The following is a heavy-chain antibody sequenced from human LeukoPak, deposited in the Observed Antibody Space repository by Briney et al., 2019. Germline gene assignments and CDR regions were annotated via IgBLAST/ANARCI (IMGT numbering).Heavy chain of an antibody. CDR1: GFTFSGSV. CDR3: SRLEDSSPIEVALDI. V-gene: IGHV3-73*01. Sequence: AGGSLRLSCAASGFTFSGSVMHWVRQAAGKGLEWVGRIRSKRNNYATADSASVKGRFTISRDDSKNTVYLHMDSLKTEDTALYYCSRLEDSSPIEVALDIWGQGTVVTVSS. J-gene: IGHJ3*02. CDR2: IRSKRNNYAT. D-gene: IGHD6-13*01.